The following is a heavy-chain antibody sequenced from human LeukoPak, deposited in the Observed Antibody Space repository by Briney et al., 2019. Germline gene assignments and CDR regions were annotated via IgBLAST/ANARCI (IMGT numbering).Heavy chain of an antibody. V-gene: IGHV4-31*03. CDR2: IYYSGST. CDR3: ARGPKYYYYYMDV. CDR1: GGSISSGGYY. J-gene: IGHJ6*03. Sequence: SQTLSLTCTVSGGSISSGGYYWSWIRQPPGKGLEWIGYIYYSGSTYYNPSLKSRVTISVDTSKNQFSLKLSSVTAADTAVYYCARGPKYYYYYMDVWGKGTTVTVSS.